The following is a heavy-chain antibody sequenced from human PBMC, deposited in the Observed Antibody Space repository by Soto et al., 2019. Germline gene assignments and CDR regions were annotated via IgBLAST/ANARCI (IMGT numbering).Heavy chain of an antibody. V-gene: IGHV2-26*01. Sequence: SGPTLVNPTETLTLTCTVSGFSLSNARMGVSWIRQPPGKALEWLAHIFSNDEKSYSTSLKSRLTISKDTSTSQVVLTMTNMDPVDTATYYCARLDSCRSTSCSWYYYMDVWGKGTTVTVSS. J-gene: IGHJ6*03. CDR2: IFSNDEK. CDR1: GFSLSNARMG. CDR3: ARLDSCRSTSCSWYYYMDV. D-gene: IGHD2-2*01.